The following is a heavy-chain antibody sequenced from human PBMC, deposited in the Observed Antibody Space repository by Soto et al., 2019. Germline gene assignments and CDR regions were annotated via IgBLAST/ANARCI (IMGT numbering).Heavy chain of an antibody. CDR2: MNPNSGNT. J-gene: IGHJ6*03. V-gene: IGHV1-8*01. Sequence: ASVKVSCKASGYTFTSYDINWVRQATGQGLEWMGWMNPNSGNTGYAQKFQGRVTMTRNTSISTAYMELSSLRSEDTAVYYFARGPDYSNNPYYYYYYMDVWGKGTTVTVSS. CDR1: GYTFTSYD. CDR3: ARGPDYSNNPYYYYYYMDV. D-gene: IGHD4-4*01.